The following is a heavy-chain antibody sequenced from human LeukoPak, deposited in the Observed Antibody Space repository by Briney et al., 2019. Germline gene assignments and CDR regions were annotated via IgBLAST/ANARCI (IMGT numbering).Heavy chain of an antibody. CDR1: GLTFSTSW. J-gene: IGHJ6*02. CDR3: ATYTNWVAGDV. CDR2: IKEDGSEK. V-gene: IGHV3-7*01. D-gene: IGHD1-1*01. Sequence: GGPLRLPCAPSGLTFSTSWMTGVPQAPAQGLGWVAAIKEDGSEKDHVGTVKGRFTISRDNAKNSVYLQMSSLSAEDTAVYYCATYTNWVAGDVWGQGTSVSVS.